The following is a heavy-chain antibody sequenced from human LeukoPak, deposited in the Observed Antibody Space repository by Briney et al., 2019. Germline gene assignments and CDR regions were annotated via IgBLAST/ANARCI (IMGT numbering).Heavy chain of an antibody. CDR1: GFTVSSNY. D-gene: IGHD3-16*01. CDR2: IYSGGST. Sequence: QPGESPRLSCAASGFTVSSNYMSWVRQAPGKGLEWVSVIYSGGSTYYADSVKGRFTISRDNSKNTLYLQMNSLRAEDTAVYYCARLGGLTFFDYWGQGTLVTVSS. J-gene: IGHJ4*02. V-gene: IGHV3-53*01. CDR3: ARLGGLTFFDY.